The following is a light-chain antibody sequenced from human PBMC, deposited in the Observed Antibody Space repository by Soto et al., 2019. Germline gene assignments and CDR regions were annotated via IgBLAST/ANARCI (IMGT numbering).Light chain of an antibody. Sequence: ETVLTQSPATLSLSPGERATLSCRASQSVSNDLAWYQQKPGQAPRLLIYDASNRATGIPARFSGSGSGTDFTLTISSLEPEDFAVYYCQQRSNWPLTFGGGTKV. CDR1: QSVSND. J-gene: IGKJ4*01. CDR2: DAS. V-gene: IGKV3-11*01. CDR3: QQRSNWPLT.